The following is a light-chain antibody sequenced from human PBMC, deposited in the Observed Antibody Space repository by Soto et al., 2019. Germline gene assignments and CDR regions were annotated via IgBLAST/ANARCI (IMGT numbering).Light chain of an antibody. CDR3: QSYDSSLSAV. CDR1: SSNIGAGSD. Sequence: QLVLTQPPSVSGAPGQRVTISCTGSSSNIGAGSDVHWYQQFPGTAPKLLIYGNSNRPSGVPDRFSGSKSGTSASLAITGLQAEDEADYYCQSYDSSLSAVFGTGTKLTVL. V-gene: IGLV1-40*01. CDR2: GNS. J-gene: IGLJ1*01.